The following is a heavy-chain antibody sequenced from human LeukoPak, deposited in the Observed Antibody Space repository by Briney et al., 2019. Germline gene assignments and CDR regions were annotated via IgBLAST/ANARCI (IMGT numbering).Heavy chain of an antibody. CDR2: IYYSGST. V-gene: IGHV4-30-4*08. CDR3: AKAGWRGGGTFNEFDP. CDR1: GGSISSGGYY. J-gene: IGHJ5*02. D-gene: IGHD3-16*01. Sequence: SQTLSLTCTVSGGSISSGGYYWSWIRQHPGKGLEWIGYIYYSGSTYYNPSLKSRVTISVDTSKNQFALKLRSVTAADTAVYYCAKAGWRGGGTFNEFDPWGQGTLVTVSS.